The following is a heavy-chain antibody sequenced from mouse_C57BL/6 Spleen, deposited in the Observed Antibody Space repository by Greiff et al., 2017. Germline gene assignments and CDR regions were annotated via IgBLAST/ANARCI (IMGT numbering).Heavy chain of an antibody. V-gene: IGHV5-4*01. CDR2: ISDGGSYT. D-gene: IGHD1-1*01. Sequence: DVQLVESGGGLVKPGGSLKLSCAASGFTFSSYAMSWVRQTPEKRLGWVATISDGGSYTYYPDNVKGRFTISRDNAKNNLYLQMSHLKSEDTAMYYCARDYYGSSWFAYWGQGTLVTVSA. CDR3: ARDYYGSSWFAY. J-gene: IGHJ3*01. CDR1: GFTFSSYA.